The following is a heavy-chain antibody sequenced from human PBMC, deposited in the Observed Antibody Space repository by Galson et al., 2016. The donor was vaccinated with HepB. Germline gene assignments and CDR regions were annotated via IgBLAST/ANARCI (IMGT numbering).Heavy chain of an antibody. V-gene: IGHV3-66*01. D-gene: IGHD2-2*01. Sequence: SLGLSCAASGFTFSNYNMNWVRQAPGKGLEWVSVIYSDDSTYYADSVKGRFTISRDNSKNTVYFQLNSLRVEDTAVYYCARDSPLPAAFDHWGQGTLVTVTS. CDR3: ARDSPLPAAFDH. CDR2: IYSDDST. J-gene: IGHJ4*02. CDR1: GFTFSNYN.